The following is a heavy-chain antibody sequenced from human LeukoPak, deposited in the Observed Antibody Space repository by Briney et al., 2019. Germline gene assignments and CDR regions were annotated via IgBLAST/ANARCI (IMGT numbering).Heavy chain of an antibody. Sequence: GGSLRLSCAASGFTVSTDHMSWVRQAPGKGLEWVAVSYSGGSRSYAESVKGRFTISRDNSQNTLYLQMNSLRAEDTAVYYCARDYYDSSGYYYPFDYWGQGTLVTVSS. CDR1: GFTVSTDH. J-gene: IGHJ4*02. CDR2: SYSGGSR. CDR3: ARDYYDSSGYYYPFDY. V-gene: IGHV3-53*01. D-gene: IGHD3-22*01.